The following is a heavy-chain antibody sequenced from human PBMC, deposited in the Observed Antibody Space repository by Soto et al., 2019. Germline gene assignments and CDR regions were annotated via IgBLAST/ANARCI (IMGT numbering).Heavy chain of an antibody. D-gene: IGHD6-19*01. J-gene: IGHJ4*02. V-gene: IGHV3-23*01. CDR2: ISGSGTYT. CDR3: ADAGSDNKNPTVN. Sequence: EVHLLESGGGLAQPGGSLRLSCAASGFTFSSSAMSWVRQAPGKGLEGVSGISGSGTYTYYTDSLQGRFTISRDNSKNTLHLQMNSLRAEDTAVYYFADAGSDNKNPTVNWGQGTLVTVSS. CDR1: GFTFSSSA.